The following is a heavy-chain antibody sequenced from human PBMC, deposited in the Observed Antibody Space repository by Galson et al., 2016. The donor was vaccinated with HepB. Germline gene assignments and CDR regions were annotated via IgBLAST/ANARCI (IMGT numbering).Heavy chain of an antibody. J-gene: IGHJ6*02. V-gene: IGHV3-74*01. CDR1: GFTFSSYY. Sequence: SLRLSCAASGFTFSSYYMHWVRQAPGKGLVWVSRINRDESSTSYADYVKGRFTISRDNAKNTVYLQMNSLRAEDTAVYYCARDPSYYSGMDVWGQGTVVTVSS. CDR2: INRDESST. CDR3: ARDPSYYSGMDV.